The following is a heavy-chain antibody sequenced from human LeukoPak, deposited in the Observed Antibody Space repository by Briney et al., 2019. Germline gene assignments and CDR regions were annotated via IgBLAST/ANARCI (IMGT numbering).Heavy chain of an antibody. Sequence: ASVKVSCKTSGYTFTDYYIHWVRQAPGQGLEWMGIINPSGGSTSYEQKFQGRVIMTRDTSMRTVYMELSSLRSEDTAVYYCARGDYYDPNRYFDLWGRGTLVTVSS. CDR2: INPSGGST. CDR3: ARGDYYDPNRYFDL. J-gene: IGHJ2*01. CDR1: GYTFTDYY. D-gene: IGHD3-22*01. V-gene: IGHV1-46*01.